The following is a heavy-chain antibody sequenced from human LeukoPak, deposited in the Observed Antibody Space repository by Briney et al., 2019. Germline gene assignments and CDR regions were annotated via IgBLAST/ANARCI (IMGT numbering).Heavy chain of an antibody. V-gene: IGHV1-3*01. J-gene: IGHJ4*02. CDR3: ARARGYSGYDPYFDY. D-gene: IGHD5-12*01. CDR1: GYTFTSYA. Sequence: ASVKVSCKASGYTFTSYAMHWVRQAPGQRLEWMGWINAGNGNTKYSQKFQGRVTITRDTSASTAYMELSSLRSEDTAVYYCARARGYSGYDPYFDYWGQGTLVTVSS. CDR2: INAGNGNT.